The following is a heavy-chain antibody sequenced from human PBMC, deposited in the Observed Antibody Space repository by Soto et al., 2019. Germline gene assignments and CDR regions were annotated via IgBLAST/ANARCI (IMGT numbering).Heavy chain of an antibody. D-gene: IGHD6-13*01. Sequence: ASVKVSCKTSGYTFSTYPISWVRQAPGQGLEWVGWISTYNGKTNYGQKFQGRVTITTDTSTSTAYMDLRNLRSDDTAVYYCAGDRVEEALGTFDKWGQGTLVTVSS. CDR3: AGDRVEEALGTFDK. CDR2: ISTYNGKT. J-gene: IGHJ4*02. CDR1: GYTFSTYP. V-gene: IGHV1-18*01.